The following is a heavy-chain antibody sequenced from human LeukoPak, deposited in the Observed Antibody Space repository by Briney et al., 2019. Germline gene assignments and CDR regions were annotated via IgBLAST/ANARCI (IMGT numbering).Heavy chain of an antibody. CDR2: IIPIFGIA. V-gene: IGHV1-69*04. Sequence: GASVKVSCKASGGTFSSYAISWVRQAPGQGLEWMGRIIPIFGIANYAQKFQGRVTITADKSTSTAYMELSSLRSEDTAVYYCARGRADYYGSGSYYKGDNWFDPWGQGTLVTVSS. J-gene: IGHJ5*02. CDR1: GGTFSSYA. CDR3: ARGRADYYGSGSYYKGDNWFDP. D-gene: IGHD3-10*01.